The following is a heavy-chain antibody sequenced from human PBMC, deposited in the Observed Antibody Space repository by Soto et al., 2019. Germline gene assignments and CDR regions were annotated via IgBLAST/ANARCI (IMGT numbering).Heavy chain of an antibody. D-gene: IGHD3-16*01. CDR2: IYYSGST. V-gene: IGHV4-59*01. CDR3: ARRYGGNFDY. CDR1: GGSISSYY. Sequence: QVQLQESGPGLVKPSETLSLTCTVSGGSISSYYWSWIRQPPGKGLEWIGYIYYSGSTHYNPSLKSRVTISVDTSNNQFSLKLSSVTAADTAVHYCARRYGGNFDYWGQGTLVTVSS. J-gene: IGHJ4*02.